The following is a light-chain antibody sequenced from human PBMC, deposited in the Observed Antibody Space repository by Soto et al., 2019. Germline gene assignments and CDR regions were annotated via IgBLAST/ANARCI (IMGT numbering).Light chain of an antibody. J-gene: IGLJ1*01. CDR1: SSDVGGYKY. CDR3: SSYGGSNV. CDR2: EVS. Sequence: QSVLTQPPSASGSPGQSVTISCTGTSSDVGGYKYVSWYQQHPGKAPKLLIYEVSKRPSGVPDRFSGSKSGNTASLTVSGLQAEDEADYYCSSYGGSNVFGTGTKLTVL. V-gene: IGLV2-8*01.